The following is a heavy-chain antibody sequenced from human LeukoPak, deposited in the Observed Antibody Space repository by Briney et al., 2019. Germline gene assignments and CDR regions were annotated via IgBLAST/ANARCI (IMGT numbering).Heavy chain of an antibody. D-gene: IGHD3-22*01. CDR1: GYSFTSYW. CDR2: IYLGDSDT. Sequence: GESLKISCKGSGYSFTSYWIGWVRQMHGKGLEWMGIIYLGDSDTRYSASFQGQVTISADKSISTAYLQWSSLKASDTAMYYCARHRTYYYDSSGSALFPEFDYWGQGTLVTVSS. CDR3: ARHRTYYYDSSGSALFPEFDY. J-gene: IGHJ4*02. V-gene: IGHV5-51*01.